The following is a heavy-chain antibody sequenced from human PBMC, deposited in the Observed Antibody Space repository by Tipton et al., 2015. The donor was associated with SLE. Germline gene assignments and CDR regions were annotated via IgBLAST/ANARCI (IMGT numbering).Heavy chain of an antibody. Sequence: TLSLTCTVSGGSISSHYWSWIRQPPGKGLEWIGYIYYSGSTYYNPSLKSRVTISVDTSKNQFSLKLSSVTAADTAVYYCARAVGSGSYYQATFFDYWGQGTLVTVSS. CDR2: IYYSGST. CDR3: ARAVGSGSYYQATFFDY. CDR1: GGSISSHY. V-gene: IGHV4-59*11. D-gene: IGHD3-10*01. J-gene: IGHJ4*02.